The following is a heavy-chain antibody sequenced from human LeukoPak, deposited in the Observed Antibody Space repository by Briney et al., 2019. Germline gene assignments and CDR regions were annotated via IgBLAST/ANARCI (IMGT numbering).Heavy chain of an antibody. CDR1: GFTFSSYW. V-gene: IGHV3-33*08. D-gene: IGHD3/OR15-3a*01. CDR2: IWYDGNNK. CDR3: ARPLKPTHYDFGLDY. Sequence: QSGGSLRLSCAASGFTFSSYWMDWARQAPGKGLEWVAVIWYDGNNKYYADSVKGRFTISRDNSKNTVYLQMNSLRAEDTAVYYCARPLKPTHYDFGLDYWGQGTLVTVSS. J-gene: IGHJ4*02.